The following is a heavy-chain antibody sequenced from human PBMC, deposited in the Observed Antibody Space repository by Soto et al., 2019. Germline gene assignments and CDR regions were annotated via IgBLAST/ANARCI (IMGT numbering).Heavy chain of an antibody. D-gene: IGHD3-9*01. V-gene: IGHV3-7*03. CDR1: GFTFSSYW. CDR3: ARDRSEKYDILTGPYFDY. J-gene: IGHJ4*02. Sequence: GESLKISCAASGFTFSSYWMSWVSQAPGKGLEWMANIKQDGSEKYYVDSVKGRFTISRDNAKNSLYLQMNSLRAEDTAVYYCARDRSEKYDILTGPYFDYWGQGTLVTVSS. CDR2: IKQDGSEK.